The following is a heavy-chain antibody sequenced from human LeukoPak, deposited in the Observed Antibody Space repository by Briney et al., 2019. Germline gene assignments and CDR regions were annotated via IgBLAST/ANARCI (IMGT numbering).Heavy chain of an antibody. D-gene: IGHD6-19*01. CDR2: IYSSGNT. J-gene: IGHJ3*02. V-gene: IGHV3-66*01. CDR1: GLTVSGNF. CDR3: ARVVYRGGYSQGFDI. Sequence: GGSLRLSCAASGLTVSGNFMSWVRQAPGKGPDWVSVIYSSGNTHYADSVKGRFTISRDNSKNTLYLLMNSLRAEDTAVYYCARVVYRGGYSQGFDIWGQGTVVTVSS.